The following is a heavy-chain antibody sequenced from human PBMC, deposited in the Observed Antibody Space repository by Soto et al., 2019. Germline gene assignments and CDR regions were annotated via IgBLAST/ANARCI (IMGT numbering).Heavy chain of an antibody. CDR2: ISSSGSTI. D-gene: IGHD2-2*01. Sequence: GGSLRLSCAASGFTFSSYGIHWVRQAPGKGLEWVSYISSSGSTIYYADSVKGRFTISRDNAKNSLYLQMNSLRAEDTAVYYCARNYRYCSSTSCSGAYGMDVWGQGTTVTVSS. CDR3: ARNYRYCSSTSCSGAYGMDV. V-gene: IGHV3-48*04. J-gene: IGHJ6*02. CDR1: GFTFSSYG.